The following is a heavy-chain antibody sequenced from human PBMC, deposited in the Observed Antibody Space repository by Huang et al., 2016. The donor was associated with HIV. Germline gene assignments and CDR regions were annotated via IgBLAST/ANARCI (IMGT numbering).Heavy chain of an antibody. CDR3: ARHGRVAGHYYNNMDV. V-gene: IGHV4-39*01. CDR2: IYDRGNT. J-gene: IGHJ6*02. Sequence: LQLQESGPGLVKSSETLSLICTVSGGSISSSSYYWGWIRQPPGKGPEWIWIIYDRGNTYDNPPLKSRVTISVDTSKNQFSLKVNSVTAADTAVYYCARHGRVAGHYYNNMDVWGRGTTVTVSS. CDR1: GGSISSSSYY. D-gene: IGHD6-19*01.